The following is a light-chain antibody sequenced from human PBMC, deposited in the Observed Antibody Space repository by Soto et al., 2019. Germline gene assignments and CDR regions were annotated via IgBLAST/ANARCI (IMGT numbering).Light chain of an antibody. CDR3: QSYDSSLSCYV. J-gene: IGLJ1*01. CDR2: GNS. V-gene: IGLV1-40*01. CDR1: SSNIGAGYN. Sequence: QSVLTQPPSVSGAPGQRVTISCTGSSSNIGAGYNVHWYQQLPGTAPKLLIYGNSNRPSGVPDRFSGSKSGTSASLAITGLQAEDEADYYCQSYDSSLSCYVSGTGTKVTVL.